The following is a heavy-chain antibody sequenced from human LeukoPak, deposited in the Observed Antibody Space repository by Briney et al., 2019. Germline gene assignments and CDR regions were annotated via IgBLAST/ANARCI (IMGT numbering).Heavy chain of an antibody. CDR3: AKDISGAPGGYSGDDAFDI. CDR1: GFTFDDYA. Sequence: QPGGSLRLSCAASGFTFDDYAMHWVRQAPGKGLEWVSLISGDGGSTYYANSVKGRFTISRDNSKNSLYLQMNSLRTEDTALYYCAKDISGAPGGYSGDDAFDIWGQGTMVTVS. V-gene: IGHV3-43*02. J-gene: IGHJ3*02. CDR2: ISGDGGST. D-gene: IGHD5-12*01.